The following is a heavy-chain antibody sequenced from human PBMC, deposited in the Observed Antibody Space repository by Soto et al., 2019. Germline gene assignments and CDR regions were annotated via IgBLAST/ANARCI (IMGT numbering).Heavy chain of an antibody. CDR1: GFSLRTSGVG. Sequence: SGPTLVNPTQTLTLTCIFSGFSLRTSGVGVGWIRQPPGKALEWLGFIYWNDDKRYSPSLKSRLTITKDTSKNQVVLTMTNMDPVDTPTYYCAKSGSSGWYGWFDPRGQGTLVTVSS. V-gene: IGHV2-5*01. J-gene: IGHJ5*02. D-gene: IGHD6-19*01. CDR2: IYWNDDK. CDR3: AKSGSSGWYGWFDP.